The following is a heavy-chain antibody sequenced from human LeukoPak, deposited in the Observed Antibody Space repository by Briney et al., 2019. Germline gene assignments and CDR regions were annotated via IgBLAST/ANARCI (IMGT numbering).Heavy chain of an antibody. V-gene: IGHV1-18*01. Sequence: VSVKVSCKASGYTFTSYGISWVRQAPGQGLEWMGWISAYNGNTNYAQKLQGRVTMTTDTSTSTAYMELRSLRSDDTAVYYCARDNDYVWGSYRYPGYWGQGTLVTVPS. CDR2: ISAYNGNT. D-gene: IGHD3-16*02. CDR3: ARDNDYVWGSYRYPGY. J-gene: IGHJ4*02. CDR1: GYTFTSYG.